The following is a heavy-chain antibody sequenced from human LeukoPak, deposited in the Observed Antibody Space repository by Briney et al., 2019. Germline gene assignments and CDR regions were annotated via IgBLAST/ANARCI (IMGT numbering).Heavy chain of an antibody. J-gene: IGHJ4*02. Sequence: ASVKVSCKASGYTFTGYYMHWVRQAPGQGLEWMGWINPNSGGTNYAQKFQGRVTMTRDTSISTAYMELSRLRSDDTAVYYCARSPWYYYDSSIGRYFDYWGQGTLVTVSS. D-gene: IGHD3-22*01. V-gene: IGHV1-2*02. CDR2: INPNSGGT. CDR1: GYTFTGYY. CDR3: ARSPWYYYDSSIGRYFDY.